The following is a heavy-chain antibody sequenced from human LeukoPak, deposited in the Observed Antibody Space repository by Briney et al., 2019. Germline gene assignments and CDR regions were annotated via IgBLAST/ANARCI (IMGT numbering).Heavy chain of an antibody. CDR2: IYYSGST. CDR1: GGSISSHY. CDR3: ARDNLHSYYMDV. J-gene: IGHJ6*03. V-gene: IGHV4-59*11. Sequence: SETLSLTCTVSGGSISSHYWSWIRQPPGKGLEWIGYIYYSGSTNYNPSLKSRVTISVDTSKNQFSLKLSPVTAADTAVYYCARDNLHSYYMDVWGKGATVTVSS. D-gene: IGHD4-11*01.